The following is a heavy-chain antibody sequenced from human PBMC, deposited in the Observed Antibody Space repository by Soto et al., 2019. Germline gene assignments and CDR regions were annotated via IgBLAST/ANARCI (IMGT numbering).Heavy chain of an antibody. Sequence: PSETLSLTCTVSGASVSTDGYYWSWIRQPPGKGLEWIGYIYYSGSTNYNPSLKSRVTTSVDTSKNQFSLKLSSVTAADTAVYYCARLSPLAPVANTYYHSMDVWSQGTTVTVYS. D-gene: IGHD5-12*01. V-gene: IGHV4-61*08. J-gene: IGHJ6*02. CDR2: IYYSGST. CDR1: GASVSTDGYY. CDR3: ARLSPLAPVANTYYHSMDV.